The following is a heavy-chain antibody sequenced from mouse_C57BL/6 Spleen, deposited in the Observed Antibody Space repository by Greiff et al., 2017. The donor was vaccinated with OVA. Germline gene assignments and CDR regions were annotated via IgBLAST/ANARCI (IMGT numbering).Heavy chain of an antibody. CDR3: ARRGYYGYDPYALDY. CDR1: GYTFTDYY. V-gene: IGHV1-26*01. Sequence: EVQLQQSGPELVKPGASVKISCKASGYTFTDYYMNWVKQSHGKSLEWIGDINPNNGGTSYNQKFKGKATLTVDKSSSTAYMELRSLTSEDSAVYYCARRGYYGYDPYALDYWGQGTSVTVSA. D-gene: IGHD2-2*01. J-gene: IGHJ4*01. CDR2: INPNNGGT.